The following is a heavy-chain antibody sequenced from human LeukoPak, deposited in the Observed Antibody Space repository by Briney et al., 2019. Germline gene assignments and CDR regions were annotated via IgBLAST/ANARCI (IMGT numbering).Heavy chain of an antibody. CDR1: GYSFILYG. CDR2: ISTSTGDT. Sequence: GASVKVSCKTSGYSFILYGISWVRQAPGQGPEWMGWISTSTGDTKYTQKFQGRVTLTTDTSTSTAYMELRSLRSDDTAVYYCATYSAAGRTYYFDYWGQGALVTVSS. D-gene: IGHD6-13*01. V-gene: IGHV1-18*01. J-gene: IGHJ4*02. CDR3: ATYSAAGRTYYFDY.